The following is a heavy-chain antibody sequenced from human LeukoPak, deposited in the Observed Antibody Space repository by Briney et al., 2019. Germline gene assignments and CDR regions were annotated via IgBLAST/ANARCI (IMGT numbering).Heavy chain of an antibody. CDR1: GGSINSGGDY. V-gene: IGHV4-30-2*01. Sequence: SETLSLTCTVSGGSINSGGDYWSWVRQPPGKGLEWIGYIYRSGNAYYNPSLKSRVTISVDSSKNQFSLNLNSVTAADTAVYYCARLGFGELLEIDYWGQGTLVTVSS. D-gene: IGHD3-10*01. CDR2: IYRSGNA. CDR3: ARLGFGELLEIDY. J-gene: IGHJ4*02.